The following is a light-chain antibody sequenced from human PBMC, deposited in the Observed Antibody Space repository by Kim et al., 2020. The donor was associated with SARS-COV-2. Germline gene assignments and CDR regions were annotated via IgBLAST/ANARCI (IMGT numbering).Light chain of an antibody. Sequence: DIQMTQSPSSLSASVGDRVTITCQASQDISNYLTWYQQKAGKAPKLLIYDASNLETGVPSRFSGSGSGTDFTFTISSLQPEDIATYYCQQYDNLPRTFGQGTKLEI. J-gene: IGKJ2*01. CDR3: QQYDNLPRT. V-gene: IGKV1-33*01. CDR1: QDISNY. CDR2: DAS.